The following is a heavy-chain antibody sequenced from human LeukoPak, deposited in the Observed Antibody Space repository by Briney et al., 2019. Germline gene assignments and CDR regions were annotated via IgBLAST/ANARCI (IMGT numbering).Heavy chain of an antibody. CDR1: GFTFSSYA. V-gene: IGHV3-23*01. Sequence: QSGGSLRLSCAASGFTFSSYAMSWVRQAPGKGLEWVSGISGSGDNTYYADSVKGRFTISRDKSKNTLYVQVNSLGTEDTAAYYCAKGSYYDSSGSFYFDYWGQGTLVTVSS. D-gene: IGHD3-22*01. J-gene: IGHJ4*02. CDR2: ISGSGDNT. CDR3: AKGSYYDSSGSFYFDY.